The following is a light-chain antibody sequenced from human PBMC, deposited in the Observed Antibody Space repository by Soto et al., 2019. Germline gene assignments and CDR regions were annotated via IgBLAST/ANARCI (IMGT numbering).Light chain of an antibody. J-gene: IGKJ2*01. CDR2: DAS. V-gene: IGKV1-33*01. CDR1: QGISNY. Sequence: DIQMTQSPSSLSASVGDRVTITCQASQGISNYLTWYQQKPGKAPKLLIYDASNLERGVPSRFSGSGSGTDFTFTISSLQPEDIATYYCQQYDNFPHTFGRGTKLEIK. CDR3: QQYDNFPHT.